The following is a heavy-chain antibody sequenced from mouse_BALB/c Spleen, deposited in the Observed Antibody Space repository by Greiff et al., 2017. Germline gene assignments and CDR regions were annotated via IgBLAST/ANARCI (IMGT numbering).Heavy chain of an antibody. CDR2: IRNKANGYTT. D-gene: IGHD2-3*01. V-gene: IGHV7-3*02. CDR1: GFTFTDYY. J-gene: IGHJ4*01. Sequence: EVMLVESGGGLVQPGGSLRLSCATSGFTFTDYYMSWVRQPPGKALEWLGFIRNKANGYTTEYSASVKGRFTISRDNSQSILYLQMNTLRAEDSASYYCARVSDGDDAMDYWGQGTSVTVSA. CDR3: ARVSDGDDAMDY.